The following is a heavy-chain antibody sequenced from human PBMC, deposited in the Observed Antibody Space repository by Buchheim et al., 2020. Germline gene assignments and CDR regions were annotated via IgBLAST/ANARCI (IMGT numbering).Heavy chain of an antibody. J-gene: IGHJ5*02. D-gene: IGHD2-21*01. CDR1: GGSFSGYY. CDR2: IYYSGST. CDR3: AKCGVSSWEGWFTS. Sequence: QVQLQQWGAGLLKPSETLSLTCAVYGGSFSGYYWSWIRQHPGKGLEWIGYIYYSGSTYYNPSLKSRVTISVDTSKNQFSLKMTSVTAADSAMYYCAKCGVSSWEGWFTSWGQGT. V-gene: IGHV4-34*01.